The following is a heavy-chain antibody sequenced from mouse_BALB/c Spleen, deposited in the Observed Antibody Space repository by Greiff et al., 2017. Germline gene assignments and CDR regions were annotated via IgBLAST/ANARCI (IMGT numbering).Heavy chain of an antibody. J-gene: IGHJ3*01. Sequence: EVMLVESGGDLVKPGGSLKLSCAASGFTFSSYGMSWVRQTPDKRLEWVATISSGGSYTDYPDSVKGRFTISRDNAKNTLYLQMSSLKSEDTAMYYCASDSSGYVEFAYWGQGTLVTVSA. V-gene: IGHV5-6*01. CDR2: ISSGGSYT. CDR1: GFTFSSYG. CDR3: ASDSSGYVEFAY. D-gene: IGHD3-2*01.